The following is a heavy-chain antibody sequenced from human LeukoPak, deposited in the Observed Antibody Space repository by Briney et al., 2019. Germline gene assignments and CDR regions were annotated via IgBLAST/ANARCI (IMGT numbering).Heavy chain of an antibody. CDR2: IIPIFGTA. CDR3: ARDLDDFWSGYRFDP. V-gene: IGHV1-69*05. Sequence: SVKVSCKASGGTFSSYAISWVRQAPGQGLEWVGGIIPIFGTANYAQKFQGRVTITTDESTSTAYMELSSLRSEDTAVYYCARDLDDFWSGYRFDPWGQGTLVTVSS. J-gene: IGHJ5*02. D-gene: IGHD3-3*01. CDR1: GGTFSSYA.